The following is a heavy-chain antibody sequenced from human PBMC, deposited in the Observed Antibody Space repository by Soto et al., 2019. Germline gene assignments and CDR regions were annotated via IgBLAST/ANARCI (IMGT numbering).Heavy chain of an antibody. CDR3: ARGYFPYYYDNSGYYSGY. V-gene: IGHV1-18*01. J-gene: IGHJ4*02. CDR2: ISAYNGNT. Sequence: ASVKGSCQASGYTLSSYGINRVRQAPGQRLEWMGWISAYNGNTNYAQKLQGRVTMTTDTSTSTAYMELRSLRSDDTAVYYCARGYFPYYYDNSGYYSGYWGQGTLVTVSS. CDR1: GYTLSSYG. D-gene: IGHD3-22*01.